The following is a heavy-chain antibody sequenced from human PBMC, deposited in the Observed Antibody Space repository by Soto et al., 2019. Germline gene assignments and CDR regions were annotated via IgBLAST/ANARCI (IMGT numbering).Heavy chain of an antibody. V-gene: IGHV1-3*01. Sequence: ASVKVSCKASGYTFTSYAMHWVRQAPGQRLEWMGWINAGNGNTKYSQKFQGRVTITRDTSASTAYKELSSLRSEDTAVYYCARGPNPYYFDYWGQGTLVTVSS. J-gene: IGHJ4*02. CDR1: GYTFTSYA. CDR3: ARGPNPYYFDY. CDR2: INAGNGNT.